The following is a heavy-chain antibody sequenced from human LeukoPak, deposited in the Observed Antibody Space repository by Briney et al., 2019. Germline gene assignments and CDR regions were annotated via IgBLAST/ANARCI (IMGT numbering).Heavy chain of an antibody. Sequence: GGSLRLSCAATGFIFSNYAMAWVRQAPGKGLEWVSAITNSGGSTNYADSVKGRFTISRDNAKNTLYMQMNSLRAEDTAVYYCAKRLRESYGHFDYWGQGTLVTVSS. CDR1: GFIFSNYA. CDR2: ITNSGGST. D-gene: IGHD3-10*01. J-gene: IGHJ4*02. CDR3: AKRLRESYGHFDY. V-gene: IGHV3-23*01.